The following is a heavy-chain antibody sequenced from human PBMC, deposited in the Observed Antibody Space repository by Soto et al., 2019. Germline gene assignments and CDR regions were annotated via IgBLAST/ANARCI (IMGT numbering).Heavy chain of an antibody. Sequence: GASVKVSCKASGGTFSSYAISWVRQAPGQGLEWMGGIIPIFGTANYAQKFQGRVTITADESTSTAYMELSSLRSEDTAVYYCASIQGINSYYYYGMDVWGQGTTVTVSS. V-gene: IGHV1-69*13. J-gene: IGHJ6*02. CDR3: ASIQGINSYYYYGMDV. CDR2: IIPIFGTA. D-gene: IGHD1-1*01. CDR1: GGTFSSYA.